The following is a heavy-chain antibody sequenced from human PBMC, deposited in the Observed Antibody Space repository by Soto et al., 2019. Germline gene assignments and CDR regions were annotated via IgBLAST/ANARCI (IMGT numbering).Heavy chain of an antibody. CDR2: INPNSGGT. V-gene: IGHV1-2*04. Sequence: ASVKVSCKASGYTFTGYYMHWVRQAPGQGLEWMGWINPNSGGTNYAQKFQGWVTMTRDTSISTAYMELRSLRSDDTAIYYCARDRPGIRVIRAVKTYNYFDPWGQGTLVTVSS. J-gene: IGHJ5*02. D-gene: IGHD3-10*01. CDR3: ARDRPGIRVIRAVKTYNYFDP. CDR1: GYTFTGYY.